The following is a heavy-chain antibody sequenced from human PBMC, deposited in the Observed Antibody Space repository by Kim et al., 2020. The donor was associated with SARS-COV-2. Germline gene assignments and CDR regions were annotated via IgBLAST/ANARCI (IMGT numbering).Heavy chain of an antibody. CDR3: ARGFNWVNDY. D-gene: IGHD1-20*01. V-gene: IGHV4-59*13. CDR1: GGSLSNYY. J-gene: IGHJ4*02. CDR2: IYDSGTT. Sequence: SETLSLTCAVSGGSLSNYYWSWLRQPPWKGLEGIGYIYDSGTTNYNPSLKSRVTVSVDTSKNQFSLKLTSVTPADTAVDYCARGFNWVNDYWGQGTMVTVSS.